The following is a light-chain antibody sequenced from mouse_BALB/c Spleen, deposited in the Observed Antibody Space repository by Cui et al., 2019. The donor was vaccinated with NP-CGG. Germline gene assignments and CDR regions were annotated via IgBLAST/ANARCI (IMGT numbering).Light chain of an antibody. CDR3: ALWYSNHWV. CDR2: GTN. CDR1: TGAVTTSNY. J-gene: IGLJ1*01. V-gene: IGLV1*01. Sequence: AVLIQQYALTTSPGETVTLTCRSSTGAVTTSNYANWVQEKPDHLFTGLIGGTNNRAPGVPARFSGSLIGDKAALTITGAQTEDEAIYFCALWYSNHWVFGGGTKVTVL.